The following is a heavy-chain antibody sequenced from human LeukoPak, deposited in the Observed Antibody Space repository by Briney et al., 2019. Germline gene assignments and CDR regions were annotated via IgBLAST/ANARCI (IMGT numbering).Heavy chain of an antibody. V-gene: IGHV1-18*01. CDR1: GYTFTSNG. CDR2: ISAYSGHT. CDR3: ARVAGGYSYGYEDY. J-gene: IGHJ4*02. Sequence: ASVKVSCKASGYTFTSNGISWVRQAPGQGLEWMGWISAYSGHTNYARDLQGRVTMTTDTAARTAYMEPRSLRSDDTAMYYCARVAGGYSYGYEDYWGQGTLVTVSS. D-gene: IGHD5-18*01.